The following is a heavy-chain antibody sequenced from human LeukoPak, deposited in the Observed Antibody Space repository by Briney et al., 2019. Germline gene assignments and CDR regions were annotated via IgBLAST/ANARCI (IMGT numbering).Heavy chain of an antibody. Sequence: GGSLRLSCAASGFAFSNYAMSWVRQAPGKGLEWVSGISTSGGGIYFAESVKGRFTISRDNSKNTLYLQMNSLRAEDTAVYYCAKRESGTYYNWFDPWGQGTLVTVSS. J-gene: IGHJ5*02. CDR2: ISTSGGGI. CDR3: AKRESGTYYNWFDP. D-gene: IGHD1-26*01. V-gene: IGHV3-23*01. CDR1: GFAFSNYA.